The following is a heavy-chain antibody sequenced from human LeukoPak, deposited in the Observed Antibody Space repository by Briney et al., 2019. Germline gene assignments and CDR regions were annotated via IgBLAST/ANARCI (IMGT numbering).Heavy chain of an antibody. Sequence: GGSLRLSCAASGFTFSGSAMHWVRQASGKGLEWVGRIRSKANSYATAYAPSVKGRFTISRDDSKNTASLQMNSLKTEDTAVYYCTSGISSSTNSDYWGQGALVTVSS. D-gene: IGHD6-13*01. CDR2: IRSKANSYAT. J-gene: IGHJ4*02. CDR3: TSGISSSTNSDY. CDR1: GFTFSGSA. V-gene: IGHV3-73*01.